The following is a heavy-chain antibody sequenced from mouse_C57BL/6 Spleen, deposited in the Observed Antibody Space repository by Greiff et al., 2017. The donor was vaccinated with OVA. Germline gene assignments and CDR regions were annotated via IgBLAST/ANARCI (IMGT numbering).Heavy chain of an antibody. V-gene: IGHV1-80*01. J-gene: IGHJ4*01. Sequence: VKLVESGPELVKPGASVKISCKASGYAFSSYWMNWVKQRPGKGLEWIGQIYPGDGDTNYNGKFKGKATLTADKSSSTAYMQLSSLTSEDSAVYFCARSQDYDDYAMDYWGQGTSVTVSS. CDR2: IYPGDGDT. CDR1: GYAFSSYW. CDR3: ARSQDYDDYAMDY. D-gene: IGHD2-4*01.